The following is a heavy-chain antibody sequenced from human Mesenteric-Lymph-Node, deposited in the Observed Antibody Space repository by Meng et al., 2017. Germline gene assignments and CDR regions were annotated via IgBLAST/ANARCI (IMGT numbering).Heavy chain of an antibody. J-gene: IGHJ5*02. CDR2: ISYSGRT. CDR3: ARPIAAAGWFDP. CDR1: GVPINSSSYY. D-gene: IGHD6-13*01. V-gene: IGHV4-39*01. Sequence: LQLHDSGPGLVKHSETLSLTCAVSGVPINSSSYYWGWIRQLAGRGLEWIGSISYSGRTYYNPSLKSRVTISVDTSKNQFSLKLSSVTAADTAVYYCARPIAAAGWFDPWGQGTLVTVSS.